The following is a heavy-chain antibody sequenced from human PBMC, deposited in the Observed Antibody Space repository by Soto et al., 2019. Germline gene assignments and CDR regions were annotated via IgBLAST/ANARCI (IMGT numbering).Heavy chain of an antibody. CDR2: ISGYNGDT. Sequence: ASVKVSCKASGYTFTRYGISWVRQAPGQGLEWMGWISGYNGDTKYAQKFQGRVTMTVDTSTTTAYMELRSLTSDNRAVYYCAKNGQPPYYYYGMDVWGQGTTVTVSS. J-gene: IGHJ6*02. D-gene: IGHD2-8*01. CDR3: AKNGQPPYYYYGMDV. CDR1: GYTFTRYG. V-gene: IGHV1-18*01.